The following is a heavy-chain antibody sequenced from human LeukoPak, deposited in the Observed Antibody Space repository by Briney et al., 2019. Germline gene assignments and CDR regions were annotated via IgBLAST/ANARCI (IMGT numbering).Heavy chain of an antibody. CDR2: TYYRSTWYN. V-gene: IGHV6-1*01. J-gene: IGHJ5*02. D-gene: IGHD2-2*01. CDR3: ARRLTQYDCFDP. Sequence: TLSLTCTVSGGSISSYYWSWIRQPPGKGLEWLGRTYYRSTWYNDYAVSVRGRITVNPDTSKNQFSLHLNSVTPEDTAVYYCARRLTQYDCFDPWGQGILVTVSS. CDR1: GGSISSYY.